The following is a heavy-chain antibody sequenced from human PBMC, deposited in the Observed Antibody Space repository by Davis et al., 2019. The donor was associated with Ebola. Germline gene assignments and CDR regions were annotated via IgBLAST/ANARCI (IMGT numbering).Heavy chain of an antibody. D-gene: IGHD4-17*01. CDR2: IHDSGNT. CDR3: ARVDYATYFQD. J-gene: IGHJ1*01. V-gene: IGHV4-59*01. Sequence: SETLSLTCNVSGGSISSYYWSWIRQAPGKGLEWIAYIHDSGNTKYNPSLRSRLIISVDRSKNQFSLKLNSVTAADTAMYYCARVDYATYFQDWGQGTLVTVSS. CDR1: GGSISSYY.